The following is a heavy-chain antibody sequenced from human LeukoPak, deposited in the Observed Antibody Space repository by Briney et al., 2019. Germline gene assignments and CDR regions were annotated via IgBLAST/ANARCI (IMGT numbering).Heavy chain of an antibody. V-gene: IGHV3-21*01. CDR2: ISSSSSYI. J-gene: IGHJ4*02. D-gene: IGHD5-12*01. Sequence: GGSLRLSCAASGFTFSSYSMNWVRQAPGKGLEWVSSISSSSSYIYYADSVKGRFTISRDNAKNSLYLQMNSLRAEDTAVYYCARGRFGVSAYDSPFDYWGRGTLVTVSS. CDR3: ARGRFGVSAYDSPFDY. CDR1: GFTFSSYS.